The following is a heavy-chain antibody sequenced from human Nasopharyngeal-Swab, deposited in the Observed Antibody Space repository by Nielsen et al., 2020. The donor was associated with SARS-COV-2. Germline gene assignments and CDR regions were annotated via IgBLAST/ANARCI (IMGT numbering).Heavy chain of an antibody. D-gene: IGHD1-1*01. Sequence: GESLKISCEASGFSFSSYAMYWVRQAPGKGLEWVTLISYDGSNKYYADSVKGRFTISRDNSKNTLYLQMNSLRVADTAVYYCARDTCNNNWYACYDYGMDVWGQGTTVTVSS. V-gene: IGHV3-30-3*01. CDR2: ISYDGSNK. J-gene: IGHJ6*02. CDR1: GFSFSSYA. CDR3: ARDTCNNNWYACYDYGMDV.